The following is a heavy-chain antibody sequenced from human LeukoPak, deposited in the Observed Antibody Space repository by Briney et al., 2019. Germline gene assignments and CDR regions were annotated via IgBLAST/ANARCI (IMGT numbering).Heavy chain of an antibody. CDR2: IYTSGST. D-gene: IGHD5-18*01. J-gene: IGHJ3*02. CDR1: GGSISSGSYY. V-gene: IGHV4-61*02. Sequence: SETLSLTCTVSGGSISSGSYYWSWIRQPAGKGLEWIGRIYTSGSTNYNPSLKSRVTISVDTSKNQFSLKLSSVTAADTAVYYCARLGGYRRRRGAFDIWGQGTMVTVSS. CDR3: ARLGGYRRRRGAFDI.